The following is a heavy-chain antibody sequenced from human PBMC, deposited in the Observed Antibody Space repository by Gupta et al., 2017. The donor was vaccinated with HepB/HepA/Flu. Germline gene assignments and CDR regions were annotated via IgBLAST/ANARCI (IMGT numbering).Heavy chain of an antibody. CDR3: ARGAIAAVAGAGDDY. Sequence: QVQLVESGGGVVQPGRSLRLSCAASGFTFSSYAMHWVRQAPGKGLEWVAVISYDGSNKYYADSVKGRFTISRDNSKNTLYLQMNSLRAEDTAVYYCARGAIAAVAGAGDDYWGQGTLVTVSS. CDR2: ISYDGSNK. J-gene: IGHJ4*02. D-gene: IGHD6-13*01. V-gene: IGHV3-30-3*01. CDR1: GFTFSSYA.